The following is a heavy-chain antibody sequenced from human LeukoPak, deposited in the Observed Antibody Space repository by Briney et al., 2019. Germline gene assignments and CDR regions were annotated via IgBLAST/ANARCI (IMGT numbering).Heavy chain of an antibody. CDR2: IYYSGST. CDR3: ARASYYYDSSGYSPTTYYFDY. J-gene: IGHJ4*02. Sequence: SETLSLTCTVSGGSISSGGYYWSWIRQHPGKGLEWIGHIYYSGSTYYNPSHKSRVTISVDTSKNQFSLKLSSVTAADTAVYYCARASYYYDSSGYSPTTYYFDYWGQGTLVTVSS. V-gene: IGHV4-31*03. D-gene: IGHD3-22*01. CDR1: GGSISSGGYY.